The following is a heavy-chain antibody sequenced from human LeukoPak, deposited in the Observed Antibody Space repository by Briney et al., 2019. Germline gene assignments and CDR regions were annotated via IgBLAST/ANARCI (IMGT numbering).Heavy chain of an antibody. D-gene: IGHD6-13*01. Sequence: ASVKVSCKASGYTFTSYGISWVRQAPGQGLEWMGWISAYNDNTNYAQKLQGRVTMTTDTSTSTAYMELRSLRSDDTAVYYCARDGSIVAAGSITQNYYYGMDVWGQGTTVTVSS. CDR2: ISAYNDNT. CDR3: ARDGSIVAAGSITQNYYYGMDV. J-gene: IGHJ6*02. CDR1: GYTFTSYG. V-gene: IGHV1-18*01.